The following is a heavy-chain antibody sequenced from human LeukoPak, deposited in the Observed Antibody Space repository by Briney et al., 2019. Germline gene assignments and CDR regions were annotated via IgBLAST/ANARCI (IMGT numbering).Heavy chain of an antibody. D-gene: IGHD3-10*01. CDR1: GFTFSNAW. Sequence: GGSLRLSCAASGFTFSNAWMRWVRQARGKGLEWVGRIKSRTDGGTTDYAAPVNGRFIISTDHSKNTLYLQMSSLKTEDTALYYCTTESYYALPYGGQGPLVTVSP. CDR2: IKSRTDGGTT. V-gene: IGHV3-15*01. CDR3: TTESYYALPY. J-gene: IGHJ4*02.